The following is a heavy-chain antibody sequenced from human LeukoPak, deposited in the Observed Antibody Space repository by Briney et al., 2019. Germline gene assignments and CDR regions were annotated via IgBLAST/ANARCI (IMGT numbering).Heavy chain of an antibody. CDR3: ARVDSSGWYTVFDY. J-gene: IGHJ4*02. V-gene: IGHV4-39*07. D-gene: IGHD6-19*01. CDR2: INHSGST. Sequence: SETLSLTRTVSSGSISTSNYYWSWIRQPPGKGLEWIGEINHSGSTNYNPSLKSRVTISVDTSKNQFSLKLSSVTAADTAVYYCARVDSSGWYTVFDYWGQGTLVTVSS. CDR1: SGSISTSNYY.